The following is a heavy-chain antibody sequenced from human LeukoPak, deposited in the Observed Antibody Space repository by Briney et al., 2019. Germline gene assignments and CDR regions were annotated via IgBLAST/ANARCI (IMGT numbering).Heavy chain of an antibody. V-gene: IGHV4-4*07. CDR2: IYTSGVT. Sequence: PSETLSLTCTVSGTSNNTYYWTWIRQPAGNGLEWIGRIYTSGVTNTNPSLKSRVAMSVDSSKNQFSLRLTSVTAADTAVYFCGRVVVRTTRQYSFIDPWGQGTLVTVSS. J-gene: IGHJ5*02. CDR1: GTSNNTYY. D-gene: IGHD3-10*01. CDR3: GRVVVRTTRQYSFIDP.